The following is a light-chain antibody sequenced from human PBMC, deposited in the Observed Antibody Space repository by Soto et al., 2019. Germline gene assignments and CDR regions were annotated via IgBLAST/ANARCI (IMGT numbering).Light chain of an antibody. V-gene: IGKV1-8*01. J-gene: IGKJ2*01. CDR2: AAS. Sequence: AIRMTQSPSSLSASKGDRVTITCRASQGISSYLVWYQQRPGKAPKLPIYAASTLQSGVPSRFSGSGSGTDFTLTLSRLQSEDFATYYCQQYYSYPRTSGQGTKLEIK. CDR1: QGISSY. CDR3: QQYYSYPRT.